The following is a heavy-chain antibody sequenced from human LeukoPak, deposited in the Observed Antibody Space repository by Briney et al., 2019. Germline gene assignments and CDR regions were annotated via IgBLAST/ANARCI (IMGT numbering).Heavy chain of an antibody. D-gene: IGHD3-22*01. CDR2: IWYDGSKK. Sequence: GGSLRLSCAASGFTFSSYGMHWVRQAPGKGLEWVAVIWYDGSKKYYADSVKGRFTISRDNSKNTLWLQMDSLRAEDTAVYYCARGGGYYWPGDAFDIWGQGTMVTVSS. J-gene: IGHJ3*02. CDR1: GFTFSSYG. V-gene: IGHV3-33*01. CDR3: ARGGGYYWPGDAFDI.